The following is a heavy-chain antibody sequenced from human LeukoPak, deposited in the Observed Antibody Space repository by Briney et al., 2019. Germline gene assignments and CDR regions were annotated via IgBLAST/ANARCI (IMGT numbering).Heavy chain of an antibody. CDR3: ARQLGYCTNGVCHTNDY. CDR1: GYTFTSHA. CDR2: INAGNGNT. D-gene: IGHD2-8*01. Sequence: ASVKVSCKASGYTFTSHAIHWVRQAPGQRLEWMGWINAGNGNTKYSQKFQGRVTITRDTSASTAYMELSSLRSEDTAVYYCARQLGYCTNGVCHTNDYWGQGTLVTVSS. J-gene: IGHJ4*02. V-gene: IGHV1-3*01.